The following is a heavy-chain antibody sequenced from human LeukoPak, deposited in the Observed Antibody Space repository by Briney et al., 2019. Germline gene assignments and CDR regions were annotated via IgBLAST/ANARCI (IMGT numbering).Heavy chain of an antibody. J-gene: IGHJ4*02. Sequence: ASVKVSCKASGYTFTSYYMHWVRQAPGQGLEWMGIINPSGGSTSYAQKFQGRVTMTRDTSTSTVYMELSSLRSEDTAVYYCARGDIVVVVAAEPVNFDYWGQGTLVTVSS. V-gene: IGHV1-46*01. D-gene: IGHD2-15*01. CDR3: ARGDIVVVVAAEPVNFDY. CDR1: GYTFTSYY. CDR2: INPSGGST.